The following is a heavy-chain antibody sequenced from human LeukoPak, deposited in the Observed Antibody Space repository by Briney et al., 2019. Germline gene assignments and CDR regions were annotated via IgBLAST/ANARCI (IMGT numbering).Heavy chain of an antibody. D-gene: IGHD6-13*01. CDR2: VYTSGST. Sequence: SETLSLTCTDSGDSISSYYWSWIRQPAGKGLEWIGRVYTSGSTNYNPSLKSRVTMSVDTSKNQFSLKLSSVTAADTAVYYCARDREHSSSWYYFDYWGQGTLVTVSS. CDR3: ARDREHSSSWYYFDY. J-gene: IGHJ4*02. V-gene: IGHV4-4*07. CDR1: GDSISSYY.